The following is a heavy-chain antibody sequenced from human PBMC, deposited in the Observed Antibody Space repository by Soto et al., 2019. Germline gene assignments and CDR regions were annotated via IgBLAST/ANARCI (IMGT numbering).Heavy chain of an antibody. CDR3: ARSYYYDSSGYYRSFSQH. CDR2: IWYDGSNK. Sequence: QVQLVESGGGVVQPGRSLRLSCAASGFTFSSYGMHWVRQAPGKGLEWVAVIWYDGSNKYYADSVKGRFTISRDNSKNTLYLRLNSLSAEATAVYYCARSYYYDSSGYYRSFSQHWGQGTLVTVSS. D-gene: IGHD3-22*01. J-gene: IGHJ1*01. CDR1: GFTFSSYG. V-gene: IGHV3-33*01.